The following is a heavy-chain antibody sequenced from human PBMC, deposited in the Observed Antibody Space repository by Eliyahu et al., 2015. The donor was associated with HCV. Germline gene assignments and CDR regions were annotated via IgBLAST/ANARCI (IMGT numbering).Heavy chain of an antibody. D-gene: IGHD3-3*01. CDR3: TTDQTEGYDAWSGYFRS. CDR2: IKSRTDGGTI. Sequence: VQLVESGGGLVRPGGSLRLSCXASGFTFXNAWLXWVRQAPGKGLQWVGRIKSRTDGGTIDYAAPVKGRFTMSRDDSENTLYLQMNSLEMEDTAVYYCTTDQTEGYDAWSGYFRSWGQGTLVTVSS. CDR1: GFTFXNAW. V-gene: IGHV3-15*01. J-gene: IGHJ5*02.